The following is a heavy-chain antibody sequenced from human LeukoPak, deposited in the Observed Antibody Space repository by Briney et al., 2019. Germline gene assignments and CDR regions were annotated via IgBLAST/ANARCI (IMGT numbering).Heavy chain of an antibody. D-gene: IGHD3-22*01. V-gene: IGHV1-18*01. J-gene: IGHJ5*02. CDR1: GYTFTSYG. CDR2: ISAYNGNT. Sequence: GASVKVSCKASGYTFTSYGISWVRQAPGQGLEWMGWISAYNGNTNYAQKLQGRVTMTTDTSTSTAYMELRSLRSDDTAVYYCARELYYYDSSGYSNWFDPWGQETLVTVSS. CDR3: ARELYYYDSSGYSNWFDP.